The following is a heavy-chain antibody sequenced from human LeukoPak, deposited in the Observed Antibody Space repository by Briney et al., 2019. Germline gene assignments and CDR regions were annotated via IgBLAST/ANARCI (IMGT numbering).Heavy chain of an antibody. CDR3: AGHHPRNTVDF. Sequence: SETLSLTCTVSGVSISSYYWIWIRQPPGKGLEWIAYISDIGSINYNPSLKRRVTISLDTSKNQFSLKLSSVTAADTAVYYCAGHHPRNTVDFWGQGTLVTVSS. D-gene: IGHD2/OR15-2a*01. CDR2: ISDIGSI. J-gene: IGHJ4*02. V-gene: IGHV4-59*08. CDR1: GVSISSYY.